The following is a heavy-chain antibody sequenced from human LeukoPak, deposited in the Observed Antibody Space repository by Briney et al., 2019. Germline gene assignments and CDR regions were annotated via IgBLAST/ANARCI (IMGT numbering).Heavy chain of an antibody. V-gene: IGHV3-20*04. CDR3: ARETSYGSGSNYYYYGMDV. CDR1: GFKFDDYG. Sequence: GGSLSLSCAASGFKFDDYGMSWVRQVPGKGLEWVSGINWNGGSRGYADSVKGRFTISRDNAKNSLYLQMNSLRAEDTAVYYCARETSYGSGSNYYYYGMDVWGQGTTVTVSS. J-gene: IGHJ6*02. D-gene: IGHD3-10*01. CDR2: INWNGGSR.